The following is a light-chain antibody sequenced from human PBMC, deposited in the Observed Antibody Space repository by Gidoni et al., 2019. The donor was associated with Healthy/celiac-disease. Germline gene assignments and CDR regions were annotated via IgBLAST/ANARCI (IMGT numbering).Light chain of an antibody. CDR1: QSISSW. Sequence: DIQLTQSHSTLSAAVGDRVTITCRASQSISSWLAWYQQKPGKVPKLLIYKASSLESGVPSRFSGSGSGTEFTLTLSSLQPDDFATYYCQQYNSYRTFGQGTKVEIK. CDR3: QQYNSYRT. CDR2: KAS. V-gene: IGKV1-5*03. J-gene: IGKJ1*01.